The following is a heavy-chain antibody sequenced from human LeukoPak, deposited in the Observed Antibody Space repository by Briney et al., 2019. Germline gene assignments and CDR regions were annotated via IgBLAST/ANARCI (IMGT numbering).Heavy chain of an antibody. V-gene: IGHV3-15*07. Sequence: NPGGSLRLSCAASGFIFTNAWMNWVRQAPGKGLEWVGRIRSKTDGGTTDYAAPVKGRFTVSRDDSKSKLYLRMNSLKTEDTAMYYCIRYGYNLLEYSQHWGQGTLVTVSS. CDR3: IRYGYNLLEYSQH. J-gene: IGHJ1*01. CDR2: IRSKTDGGTT. CDR1: GFIFTNAW. D-gene: IGHD5-24*01.